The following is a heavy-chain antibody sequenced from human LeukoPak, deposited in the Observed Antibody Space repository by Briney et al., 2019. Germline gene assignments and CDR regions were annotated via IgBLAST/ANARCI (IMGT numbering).Heavy chain of an antibody. Sequence: HTGGSLRLSCAASGFTFSSYSMNWVRQAPGKGLEWVSYISSSSSTIYYADSVKGRFTISRDNAKNSLHLQMNSLRADDTAVYYCARDPGGRFDYWGQGTLVTVSS. CDR1: GFTFSSYS. V-gene: IGHV3-48*01. CDR3: ARDPGGRFDY. CDR2: ISSSSSTI. J-gene: IGHJ4*02. D-gene: IGHD3-10*01.